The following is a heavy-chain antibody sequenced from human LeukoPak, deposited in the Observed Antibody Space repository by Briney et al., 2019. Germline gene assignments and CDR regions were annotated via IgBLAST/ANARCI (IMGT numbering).Heavy chain of an antibody. Sequence: PGGSLRLSCAASGFTFRSYWMHWVRQGPGKGLVWVSRINSDGSGIRYADSVKGRFTISRDNAKNTLYLQMNSLRAEDTAVYYCARERRSSGWYDAFDMRGQGTMVTVSS. D-gene: IGHD6-19*01. CDR1: GFTFRSYW. J-gene: IGHJ3*02. V-gene: IGHV3-74*01. CDR2: INSDGSGI. CDR3: ARERRSSGWYDAFDM.